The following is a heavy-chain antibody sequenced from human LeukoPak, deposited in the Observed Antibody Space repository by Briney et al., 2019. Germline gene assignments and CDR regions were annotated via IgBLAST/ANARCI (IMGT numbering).Heavy chain of an antibody. CDR2: VYYTGRT. Sequence: PSATLSLTCTVSGDSVTSSISYWGWIRQAPGKGLEGIGSVYYTGRTDYTPSLKTRATIYMDPSKNHFSLNLTSVTVADTAVYYCARFNTRYTVWAWGQGTLVSVSS. V-gene: IGHV4-39*01. CDR1: GDSVTSSISY. D-gene: IGHD3-16*02. CDR3: ARFNTRYTVWA. J-gene: IGHJ5*02.